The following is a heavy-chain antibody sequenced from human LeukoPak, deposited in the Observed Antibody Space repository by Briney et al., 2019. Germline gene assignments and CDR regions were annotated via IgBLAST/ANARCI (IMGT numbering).Heavy chain of an antibody. Sequence: TGGSLRLSCAASRFTFSNYGMHWVRQAPGKGLEWVAVISYDGINKYYADSVKGRFTISRDNSKNTLYLQMNSLRAEDTAVYYCARTTTMVRGVITYYFDYWGQGTLVTVSS. V-gene: IGHV3-30*03. D-gene: IGHD3-10*01. J-gene: IGHJ4*02. CDR2: ISYDGINK. CDR3: ARTTTMVRGVITYYFDY. CDR1: RFTFSNYG.